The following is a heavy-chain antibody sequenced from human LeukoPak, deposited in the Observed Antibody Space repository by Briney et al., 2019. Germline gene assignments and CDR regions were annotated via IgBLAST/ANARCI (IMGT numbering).Heavy chain of an antibody. CDR2: MTGGGERP. CDR3: SKDFIARNGVYDAFDV. Sequence: GGSLRLSCAASGFTFSEFAMKGVRQAPGEGREGVSQMTGGGERPYIVGSVKGRFTIPSDNCMNALYLQANGLKAEDTAVYYCSKDFIARNGVYDAFDVWGQGTMVSVS. V-gene: IGHV3-23*01. CDR1: GFTFSEFA. D-gene: IGHD5-24*01. J-gene: IGHJ3*01.